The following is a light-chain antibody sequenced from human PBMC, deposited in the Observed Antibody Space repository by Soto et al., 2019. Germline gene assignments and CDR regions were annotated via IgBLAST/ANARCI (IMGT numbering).Light chain of an antibody. Sequence: EIVLTQSPGTLSLSPGERATLSCRASQSITNNYLAWYQQKPGQAPRLLNYLASNRAAGIPDRFSGSGSGADFTLTINRLEPEDFAVYHCQQYGSSPWTFGQGTKVDIK. V-gene: IGKV3-20*01. CDR2: LAS. CDR1: QSITNNY. CDR3: QQYGSSPWT. J-gene: IGKJ1*01.